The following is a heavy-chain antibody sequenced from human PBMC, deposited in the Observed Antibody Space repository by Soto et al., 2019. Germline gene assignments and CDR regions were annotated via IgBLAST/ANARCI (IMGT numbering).Heavy chain of an antibody. CDR1: GYTFTSYD. V-gene: IGHV1-8*01. CDR3: ASVGQVGGHIYYFDY. CDR2: MNPNSGNT. Sequence: ASMKVSCKASGYTFTSYDINWVRQATGQGLEWMGWMNPNSGNTGYAQKFQGRVTMTRNTSISTAYMELSSLRSEDTAVYYCASVGQVGGHIYYFDYWGQGTLVTVSS. D-gene: IGHD2-15*01. J-gene: IGHJ4*02.